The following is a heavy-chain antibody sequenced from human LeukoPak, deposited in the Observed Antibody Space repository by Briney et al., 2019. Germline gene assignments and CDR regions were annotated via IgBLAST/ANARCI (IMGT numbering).Heavy chain of an antibody. CDR3: ARGYGWLDP. CDR1: GYTFNSHG. Sequence: ASVKVSCKASGYTFNSHGITWVRQAPGQGLEWMGWINTYNGNTNYAQIFQGRVTVTTDTSTNIAYMELRSLRSDDTAVYYCARGYGWLDPWGQGTLVTVSS. J-gene: IGHJ5*02. CDR2: INTYNGNT. V-gene: IGHV1-18*01. D-gene: IGHD4-17*01.